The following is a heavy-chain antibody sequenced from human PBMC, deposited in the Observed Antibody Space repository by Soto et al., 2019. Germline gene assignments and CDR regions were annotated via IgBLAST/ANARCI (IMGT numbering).Heavy chain of an antibody. Sequence: GASVKVSCKASGYTFTNYGVSWVRQAPGQGLEWVGWTSPYSGDTNYAQKLKGRLTLTTDTSTDTAYLEVRSLRSDDTAVYYCVRNAQWAFDFWGQGTMVTVSS. CDR1: GYTFTNYG. CDR2: TSPYSGDT. J-gene: IGHJ3*01. V-gene: IGHV1-18*01. D-gene: IGHD1-1*01. CDR3: VRNAQWAFDF.